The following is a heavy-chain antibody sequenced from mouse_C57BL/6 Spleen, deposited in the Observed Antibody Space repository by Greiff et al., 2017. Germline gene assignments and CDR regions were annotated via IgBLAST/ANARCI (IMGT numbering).Heavy chain of an antibody. D-gene: IGHD2-2*01. CDR1: GYSFTGYY. Sequence: VQLQQSGPELVKPGASVKISCKASGYSFTGYYMNWVKQSPEKSLEWIGEINPSTGGTTYNQKFKAKATLTVDKSYSTAYMQLKSLTSEDSAVYYCALYYGYDGFAYWGQGTLVTVSA. V-gene: IGHV1-42*01. CDR2: INPSTGGT. J-gene: IGHJ3*01. CDR3: ALYYGYDGFAY.